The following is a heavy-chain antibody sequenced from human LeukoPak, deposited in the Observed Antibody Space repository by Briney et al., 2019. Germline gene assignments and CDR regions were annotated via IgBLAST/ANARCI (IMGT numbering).Heavy chain of an antibody. D-gene: IGHD3-9*01. CDR3: AKGDRLRYFDWFPRGHYMDV. Sequence: GGSLRLSCAASGFTFSSYGMYWVRQAPGKGLEWVAFIRYDGRNKYSADSVKGRFTISRDNSKNTLYLQMNSLRAEDTAVYYCAKGDRLRYFDWFPRGHYMDVWGKGTTVTVSS. CDR2: IRYDGRNK. V-gene: IGHV3-30*02. CDR1: GFTFSSYG. J-gene: IGHJ6*03.